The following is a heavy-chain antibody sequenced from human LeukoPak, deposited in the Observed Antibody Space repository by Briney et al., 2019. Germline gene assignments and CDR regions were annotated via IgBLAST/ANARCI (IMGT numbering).Heavy chain of an antibody. J-gene: IGHJ4*02. CDR3: ARDSSGGLADCGGDCYPPQY. CDR2: IIPIFGTA. D-gene: IGHD2-21*02. V-gene: IGHV1-69*13. CDR1: GGTFSSYA. Sequence: GASVKVSCKASGGTFSSYAISWVRQAPGQGLEWMGGIIPIFGTANYAQKFQGRVTITADESTSTAYMELSSLRSEDTAVYYCARDSSGGLADCGGDCYPPQYWGQGTLVTVSS.